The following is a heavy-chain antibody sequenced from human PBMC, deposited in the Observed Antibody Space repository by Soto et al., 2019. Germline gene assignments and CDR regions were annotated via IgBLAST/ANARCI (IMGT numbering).Heavy chain of an antibody. J-gene: IGHJ6*02. V-gene: IGHV1-69*13. CDR2: IIPIFGTA. CDR3: AGDNHYLSYYYGMDV. Sequence: SVKVSCKASGGTFSSYAISWVRQAPGQGLEWMGGIIPIFGTANYAQKFQGRVTITADESTSTAYMELSSLRSEDTAVYYCAGDNHYLSYYYGMDVWGQGTTVTVSS. CDR1: GGTFSSYA. D-gene: IGHD3-10*01.